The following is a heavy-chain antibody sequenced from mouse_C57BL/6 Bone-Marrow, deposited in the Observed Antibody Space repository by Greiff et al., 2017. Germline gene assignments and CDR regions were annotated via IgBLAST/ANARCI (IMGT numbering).Heavy chain of an antibody. J-gene: IGHJ4*01. CDR2: INPNNGGT. CDR1: GYTFTDYN. D-gene: IGHD1-1*01. Sequence: VQLKQSGPELVKPGASVKIPCKASGYTFTDYNMDWVKQSHGKSLEWIGDINPNNGGTIYNQKFKGKATLTVDKSSSTAYMELRSLTSEDTAVYYCARGFTTVVARYYAMDYWGQGTSVTVSS. V-gene: IGHV1-18*01. CDR3: ARGFTTVVARYYAMDY.